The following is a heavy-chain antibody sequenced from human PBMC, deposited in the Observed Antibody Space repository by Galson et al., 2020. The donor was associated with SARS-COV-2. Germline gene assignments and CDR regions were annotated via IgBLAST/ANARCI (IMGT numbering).Heavy chain of an antibody. D-gene: IGHD5-18*01. V-gene: IGHV4-31*03. Sequence: ASETLSLTCSVSGGSISNDDYFWTWIRQHPGKGLEWIGYIFYTGGTYYNQSLKSRVIISVDTSKNQFSLTLGSVTAADTATYYCARKKRGYGIIDSWGQGTLVTVSS. J-gene: IGHJ4*02. CDR2: IFYTGGT. CDR3: ARKKRGYGIIDS. CDR1: GGSISNDDYF.